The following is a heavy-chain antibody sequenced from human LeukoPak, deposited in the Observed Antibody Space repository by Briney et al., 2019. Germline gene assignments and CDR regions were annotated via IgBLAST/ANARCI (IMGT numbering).Heavy chain of an antibody. CDR2: IYYSGST. CDR3: AREYYGSGSYVIDY. CDR1: GGSISSYY. V-gene: IGHV4-59*01. J-gene: IGHJ4*02. Sequence: SETLSLTCTVSGGSISSYYWSWIRQPPGKGLEWIGYIYYSGSTNYNPSLKSRVTISADTSKNQFSLKLTSVTAADTAVYYCAREYYGSGSYVIDYWGQGTLVTVSS. D-gene: IGHD3-10*01.